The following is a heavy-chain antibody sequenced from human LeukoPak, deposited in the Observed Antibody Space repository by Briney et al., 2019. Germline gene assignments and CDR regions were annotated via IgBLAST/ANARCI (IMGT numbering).Heavy chain of an antibody. V-gene: IGHV4-59*01. CDR2: IYYSGGT. D-gene: IGHD3-22*01. Sequence: TSETLSLTCTMSGGSIIKYYWTWIRQPPGKGLEWIGHIYYSGGTNYNPPLKSRVAISVDTSKNQFSLKLSSVTAADTAVYYCARAPPYYYDSSGYYYLDYWGQGTLVTVSS. J-gene: IGHJ4*02. CDR3: ARAPPYYYDSSGYYYLDY. CDR1: GGSIIKYY.